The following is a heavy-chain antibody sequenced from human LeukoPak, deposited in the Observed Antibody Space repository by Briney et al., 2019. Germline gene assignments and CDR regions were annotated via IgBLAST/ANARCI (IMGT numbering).Heavy chain of an antibody. D-gene: IGHD5-12*01. CDR3: TTARGYSGYDWSLFDY. V-gene: IGHV3-15*01. Sequence: PGGSLRLSCAAPGFTFTNAWMTWVRQAPGKGLEWVGRIKSKTDGETTDYAAPVKGRFTISRDDSKNTLYLQMNSLKTEDTAVYYCTTARGYSGYDWSLFDYWGQGTLVTVSS. CDR2: IKSKTDGETT. CDR1: GFTFTNAW. J-gene: IGHJ4*02.